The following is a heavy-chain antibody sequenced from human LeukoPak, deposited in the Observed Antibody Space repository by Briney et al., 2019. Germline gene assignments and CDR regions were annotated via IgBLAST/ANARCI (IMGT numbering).Heavy chain of an antibody. CDR2: IYSSGST. V-gene: IGHV4-30-4*07. CDR1: GASISSDGYS. J-gene: IGHJ5*02. CDR3: ARGYDFWSGLVGGWFDP. Sequence: SQTLSLTCAVSGASISSDGYSWSWIRQPPGKGLECIGYIYSSGSTYYNPSLKSRVTISVDTSNNQFSLKLSSVTAADTAVYYCARGYDFWSGLVGGWFDPWGQGTLVTVSS. D-gene: IGHD3-3*01.